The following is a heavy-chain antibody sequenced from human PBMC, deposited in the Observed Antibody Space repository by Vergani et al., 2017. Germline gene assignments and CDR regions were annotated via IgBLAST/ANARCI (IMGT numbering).Heavy chain of an antibody. CDR1: GYSFTSYW. V-gene: IGHV5-51*01. Sequence: EVQLVQSGAEVKKPGESLKISCKGSGYSFTSYWIGCVRQMPGKGLEWMGIIYPGDSDTRYSPSFQGQVTISADKSISTAYLQWSSLKASDTAMYYCERHERGLQFMITDDSFDIWGQGTMVTVSS. J-gene: IGHJ3*02. CDR3: ERHERGLQFMITDDSFDI. CDR2: IYPGDSDT. D-gene: IGHD3-16*01.